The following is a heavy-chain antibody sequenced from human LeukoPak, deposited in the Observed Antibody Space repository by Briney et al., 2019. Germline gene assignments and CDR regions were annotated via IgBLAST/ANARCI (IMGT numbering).Heavy chain of an antibody. J-gene: IGHJ3*02. V-gene: IGHV3-15*01. CDR2: INDRPRGATG. Sequence: GGSLRLSCKASGFTFNKAWMRWVRQAPGKGLEWVGRINDRPRGATGGNATPVIGRFSITRDDSQNTLYLQMKSLETADTAVYFWVTEGCTYGHHSLGIWGRGTRVTVSS. CDR3: VTEGCTYGHHSLGI. D-gene: IGHD4-17*01. CDR1: GFTFNKAW.